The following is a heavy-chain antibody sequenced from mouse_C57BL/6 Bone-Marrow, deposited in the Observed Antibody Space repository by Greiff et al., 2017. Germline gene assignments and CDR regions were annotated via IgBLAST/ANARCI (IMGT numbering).Heavy chain of an antibody. J-gene: IGHJ1*03. CDR2: ISSGSSTI. Sequence: VPLVASGGGLVKPGGFLKLFCAASGFPFSDYGMHWVRQAPEKGLEWVAYISSGSSTIYYADTVKGRFTISRDNAKNTLFLQMTSLRSEDTAMYYCAATVAHWYFDVWGKGTTVTVSS. D-gene: IGHD1-1*01. CDR1: GFPFSDYG. V-gene: IGHV5-17*01. CDR3: AATVAHWYFDV.